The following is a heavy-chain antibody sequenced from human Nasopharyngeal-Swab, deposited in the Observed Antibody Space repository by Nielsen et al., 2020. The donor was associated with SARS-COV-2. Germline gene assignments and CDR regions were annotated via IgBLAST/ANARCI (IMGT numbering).Heavy chain of an antibody. Sequence: GGSLRLSCAASGFTFSSYAMHWVRQAPGKGLEWVANIKQDGSEKYYVDSVKGRFTISRDNAKNSLYLQMNSLRAEDTAVYYCARDLPTYSDWFDPWGQGTLVTVSS. D-gene: IGHD2-21*01. CDR1: GFTFSSYA. CDR2: IKQDGSEK. CDR3: ARDLPTYSDWFDP. J-gene: IGHJ5*02. V-gene: IGHV3-7*01.